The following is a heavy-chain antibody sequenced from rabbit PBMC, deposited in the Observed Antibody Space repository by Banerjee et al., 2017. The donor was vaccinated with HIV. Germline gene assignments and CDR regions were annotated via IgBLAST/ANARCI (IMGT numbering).Heavy chain of an antibody. Sequence: QSLEESGGDLVKPGASLTLTCTASGFSFSSGYYMCWVRQAPGKGLEWIACIYTSSGSTWYASRAKGRFTISKTSSTTVTLQMTSLTAADTATYFCASHNYYQHPIINYFNLWGQGTLVTVS. V-gene: IGHV1S40*01. J-gene: IGHJ4*01. CDR2: IYTSSGST. CDR3: ASHNYYQHPIINYFNL. CDR1: GFSFSSGYY. D-gene: IGHD1-1*01.